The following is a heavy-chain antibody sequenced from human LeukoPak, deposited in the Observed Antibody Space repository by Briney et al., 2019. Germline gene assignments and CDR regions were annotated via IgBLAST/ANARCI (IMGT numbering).Heavy chain of an antibody. CDR2: ISSSGSTI. CDR3: ARAGIAVAGPHAFDV. CDR1: GFTFSSYE. V-gene: IGHV3-48*03. Sequence: GGSLRLSCAASGFTFSSYEMNWVRQAPGKGLEWVSYISSSGSTIYYADSVKGRFTISRDNAKNSLYLQMNSLRAEDTAVYYCARAGIAVAGPHAFDVWGQGTMVTVSS. J-gene: IGHJ3*01. D-gene: IGHD6-19*01.